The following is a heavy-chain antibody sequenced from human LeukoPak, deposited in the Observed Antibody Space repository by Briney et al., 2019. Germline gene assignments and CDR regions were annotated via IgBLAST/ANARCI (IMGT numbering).Heavy chain of an antibody. V-gene: IGHV1-2*02. Sequence: GASLKVSCKASGYTFTVYYIHWGRHAPGQGLGWMGWINPNSGATNYAQKFRGRVTMTTDTSITTAYMELSRLRSDDTAVYYCARAKDCSGGSCYSYYYSSMDVWGQGTTVTVS. J-gene: IGHJ6*02. CDR2: INPNSGAT. CDR1: GYTFTVYY. CDR3: ARAKDCSGGSCYSYYYSSMDV. D-gene: IGHD2-15*01.